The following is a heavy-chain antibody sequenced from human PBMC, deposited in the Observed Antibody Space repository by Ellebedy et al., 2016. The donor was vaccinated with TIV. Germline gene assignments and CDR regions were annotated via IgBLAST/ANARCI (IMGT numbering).Heavy chain of an antibody. CDR2: FDPEDGET. Sequence: ASVKVSCKVSGYTLTELSIYWVRQAPGKGLEWMGGFDPEDGETIYAQKFQGRVTMTEDRSTDTAYMELSSLKSEDTAVYYCGTDRHCDGDCYSVSSYYYGLDVWGQGTTVTVSS. V-gene: IGHV1-24*01. CDR3: GTDRHCDGDCYSVSSYYYGLDV. D-gene: IGHD2-21*02. J-gene: IGHJ6*02. CDR1: GYTLTELS.